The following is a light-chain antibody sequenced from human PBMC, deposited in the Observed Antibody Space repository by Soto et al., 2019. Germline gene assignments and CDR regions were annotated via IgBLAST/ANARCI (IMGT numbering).Light chain of an antibody. CDR3: QSYDNSLSGSL. CDR1: SSNIGAGYD. J-gene: IGLJ2*01. Sequence: QAVVTQPPSVSGAPGQRVTISCTGSSSNIGAGYDVHWYQQLPGTAPKLLIYGNINRPSGVPDRFSGSKSGTSASLAITGLQAEDEADYYCQSYDNSLSGSLFGGGTKLTVL. CDR2: GNI. V-gene: IGLV1-40*01.